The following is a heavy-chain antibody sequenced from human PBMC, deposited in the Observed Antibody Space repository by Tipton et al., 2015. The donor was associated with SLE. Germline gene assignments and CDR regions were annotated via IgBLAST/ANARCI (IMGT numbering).Heavy chain of an antibody. CDR3: ARQERLRHYYGVEV. V-gene: IGHV4-39*01. J-gene: IGHJ6*02. CDR2: LDDSGGT. CDR1: SGSISSSSYY. Sequence: TLSLTCTVSSGSISSSSYYWGWIRQPPGKGLEWIGALDDSGGTHRNPSLKSRVTLSVATSNNHFSLSLSSVTAADTAVYYCARQERLRHYYGVEVWGRGTTVTVSS. D-gene: IGHD4-17*01.